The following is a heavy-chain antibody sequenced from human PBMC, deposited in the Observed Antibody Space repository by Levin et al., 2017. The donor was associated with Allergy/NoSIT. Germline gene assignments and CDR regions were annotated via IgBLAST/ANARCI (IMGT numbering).Heavy chain of an antibody. CDR1: GGTFSSYA. D-gene: IGHD4-17*01. V-gene: IGHV1-69*13. CDR3: ARATHLINGDRDVDY. Sequence: SVKVSCKASGGTFSSYAISWVRQAPGQGLEWMGGIIPIFGTANYAQKFQGRVTITADESTSTAYMELSSLRSEDTAVYYCARATHLINGDRDVDYWGQGTLVTVSS. CDR2: IIPIFGTA. J-gene: IGHJ4*02.